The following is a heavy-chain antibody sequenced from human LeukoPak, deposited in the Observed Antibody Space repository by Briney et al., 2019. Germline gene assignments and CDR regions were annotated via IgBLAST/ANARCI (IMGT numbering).Heavy chain of an antibody. CDR3: AKENTNAMDYFDY. CDR1: GFTFSSYS. V-gene: IGHV3-30*18. Sequence: PGGSLRLSCAASGFTFSSYSMNWVRQAPGKGLEWLSVISYDGRKNYYADSVKGRFTISRDNSKNTLYLQMNSLRAEDTALYYCAKENTNAMDYFDYWGQGTLVTVSS. CDR2: ISYDGRKN. D-gene: IGHD1/OR15-1a*01. J-gene: IGHJ4*02.